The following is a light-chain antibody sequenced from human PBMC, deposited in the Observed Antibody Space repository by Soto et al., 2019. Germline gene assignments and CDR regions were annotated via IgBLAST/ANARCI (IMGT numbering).Light chain of an antibody. CDR2: GNS. CDR3: QSYASSLYVV. V-gene: IGLV1-40*01. J-gene: IGLJ2*01. CDR1: SSNIGAGYD. Sequence: QSVLTQPPSVSGAPGQRVTISCTGSSSNIGAGYDVHWYQQLPGTAPKLLIYGNSNRPSGVPDRFSGSKSGTSASLAITGLQAEDEADYYCQSYASSLYVVFGGGTKLNVL.